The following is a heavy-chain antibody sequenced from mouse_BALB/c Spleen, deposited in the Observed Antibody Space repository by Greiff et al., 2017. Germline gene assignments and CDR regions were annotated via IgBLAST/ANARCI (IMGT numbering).Heavy chain of an antibody. CDR3: ASPPYYYGSSYAMDY. CDR2: INPDSSTI. J-gene: IGHJ4*01. CDR1: GFDFSRYW. Sequence: EVKLVESGGGLVQPGGSLKLSCAASGFDFSRYWMSWVRQAPGKGLEWIGEINPDSSTINYTPSLKDKFIISRDNAKNTLYLQMSKVRSEDTALYYCASPPYYYGSSYAMDYWGQGTSVTVSS. D-gene: IGHD1-1*01. V-gene: IGHV4-1*02.